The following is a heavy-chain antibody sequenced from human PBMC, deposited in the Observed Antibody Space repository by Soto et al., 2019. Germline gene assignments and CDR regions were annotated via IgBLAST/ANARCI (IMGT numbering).Heavy chain of an antibody. J-gene: IGHJ4*02. Sequence: QVQLVQSGAEVKKPGASVKVSCKASGYTFTHYGMTWVRQAPGQGLEWTGWINAYVGEIKSAQKYPGRITVTMDTSTNTAYLELRSLRSDDTAVYYCARGDGDTLDYWGQGTRVRVSA. CDR2: INAYVGEI. V-gene: IGHV1-18*01. CDR3: ARGDGDTLDY. CDR1: GYTFTHYG.